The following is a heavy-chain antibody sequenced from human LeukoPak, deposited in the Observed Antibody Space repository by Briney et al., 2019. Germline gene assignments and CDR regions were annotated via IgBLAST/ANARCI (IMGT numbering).Heavy chain of an antibody. CDR2: IYYSGST. Sequence: SETLSLTCTASGGSISSRSYYWGWIRQPPGKGLEWIGYIYYSGSTYYNPSLKSRVTISVDTSKNQLSLKLSSVTAADTAVYYCARDPGVGATYFDYWGQGTLVTVSS. CDR3: ARDPGVGATYFDY. J-gene: IGHJ4*02. V-gene: IGHV4-30-4*08. D-gene: IGHD1-26*01. CDR1: GGSISSRSYY.